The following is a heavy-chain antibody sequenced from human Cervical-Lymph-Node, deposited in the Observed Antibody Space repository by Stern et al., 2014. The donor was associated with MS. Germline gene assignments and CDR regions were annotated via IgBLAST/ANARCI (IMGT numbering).Heavy chain of an antibody. Sequence: EVQLVESGGGLIQPGGSLRLSCAVSGYSVSTNYMSWIRQAPGKGLEWVAVIYSGGSTYHADSVRGRFTISRDNDRNTLSLQMDNLRAEDTAVYYCARDYYDSRGYSHWGQGTLVTVSS. CDR1: GYSVSTNY. CDR2: IYSGGST. V-gene: IGHV3-53*01. D-gene: IGHD3-22*01. CDR3: ARDYYDSRGYSH. J-gene: IGHJ4*02.